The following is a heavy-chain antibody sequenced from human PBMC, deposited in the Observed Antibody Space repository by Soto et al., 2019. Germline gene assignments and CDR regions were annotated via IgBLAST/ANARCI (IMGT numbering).Heavy chain of an antibody. V-gene: IGHV1-18*04. CDR3: VRYPQRNDY. Sequence: QVQLVQSGAEVKKPGASVKVSCKASGYDFSSYGISWVRQAPGQGLEWMGWISASNGNRDYAQQFQGRVTMTSDTSRTTAYMELRSLRSDDTAVYSCVRYPQRNDYWGQGTLVNVSS. CDR2: ISASNGNR. CDR1: GYDFSSYG. D-gene: IGHD2-2*01. J-gene: IGHJ4*02.